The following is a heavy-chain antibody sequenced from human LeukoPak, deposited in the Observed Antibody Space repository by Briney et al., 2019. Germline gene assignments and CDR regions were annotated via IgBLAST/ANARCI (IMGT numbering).Heavy chain of an antibody. J-gene: IGHJ4*02. D-gene: IGHD6-13*01. V-gene: IGHV4-31*03. CDR3: ARVAYSSSWYYFDY. CDR1: GGSISSGGYY. CDR2: IYYSGST. Sequence: SETLSLTCTVSGGSISSGGYYWSWIRQHPGKGLEWIGYIYYSGSTYYNPSLKSRVTISVGTSKNQFSLKLSSVTAADTAVYYCARVAYSSSWYYFDYWGQGTLVTVSS.